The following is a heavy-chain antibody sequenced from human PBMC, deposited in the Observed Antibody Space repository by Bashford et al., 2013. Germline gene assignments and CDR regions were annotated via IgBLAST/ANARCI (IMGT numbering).Heavy chain of an antibody. J-gene: IGHJ4*02. CDR3: ARDSPDPLGNYFDY. CDR1: GGSISSSNW. Sequence: SETLSLTCAVSGGSISSSNWWSWVRQPPGKGLEWIGEIYHSGSTNYNPSLKSRVTISVDTSKNQFSLKLSSVTAADTAVYYCARDSPDPLGNYFDYWGQGTLVTVSS. V-gene: IGHV4-4*02. D-gene: IGHD2/OR15-2a*01. CDR2: IYHSGST.